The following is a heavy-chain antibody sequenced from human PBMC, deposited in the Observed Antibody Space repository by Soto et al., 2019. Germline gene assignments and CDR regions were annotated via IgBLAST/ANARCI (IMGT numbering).Heavy chain of an antibody. CDR1: GASTVSHYH. J-gene: IGHJ4*02. D-gene: IGHD1-26*01. CDR3: ALALGPTTGLDY. Sequence: SETLSLTCSVSGASTVSHYHWTCIRQPPGKGLEWMGYIFNSGTTFYNPSLTSRLSISMDTSGNHFSLELRSVTAADTAVYYCALALGPTTGLDYWGQGTLVTVSS. V-gene: IGHV4-31*02. CDR2: IFNSGTT.